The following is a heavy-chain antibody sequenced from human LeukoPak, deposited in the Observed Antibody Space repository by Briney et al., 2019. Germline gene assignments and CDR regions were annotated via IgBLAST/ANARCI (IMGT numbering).Heavy chain of an antibody. CDR1: GFTFSGYW. J-gene: IGHJ4*02. V-gene: IGHV3-74*01. D-gene: IGHD2-2*01. Sequence: PGGSLRLSCAASGFTFSGYWMHWVRQAPWKGLVWVSRIRTDGSSTSYADSVKGRFTISRDNAKNTLNLQMNSLRAEDTAVYYCAREGGYCSSLAYWGQGTLVTVSS. CDR2: IRTDGSST. CDR3: AREGGYCSSLAY.